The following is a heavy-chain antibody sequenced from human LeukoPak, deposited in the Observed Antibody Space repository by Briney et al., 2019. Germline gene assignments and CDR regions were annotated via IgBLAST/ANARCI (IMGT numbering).Heavy chain of an antibody. Sequence: PSETLSLTCTVSGGSINSYYWSWIRQPPGKGLEWIGYIYYSGSTNYNPSLKSRVTISVDTSKNQFSLKLSSVTAADTAVYYCARNAVGAFDIWGQGTMVTVSS. CDR2: IYYSGST. V-gene: IGHV4-59*01. J-gene: IGHJ3*02. D-gene: IGHD2-15*01. CDR1: GGSINSYY. CDR3: ARNAVGAFDI.